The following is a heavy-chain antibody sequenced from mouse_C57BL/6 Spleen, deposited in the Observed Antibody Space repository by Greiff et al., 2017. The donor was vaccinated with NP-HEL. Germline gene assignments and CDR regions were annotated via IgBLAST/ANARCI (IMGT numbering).Heavy chain of an antibody. D-gene: IGHD2-1*01. J-gene: IGHJ1*03. CDR2: INPSTGGT. CDR3: ARRGNYWYFDV. Sequence: EVKLQESGPELVKPGASVKISCKASGYSFTGYYMNWVKQSPEKSLEWIGEINPSTGGTTYNQKFKAKATLTVDKSSSTAYMQLKSLTSEDSAVYYCARRGNYWYFDVGGTGTTVTVSA. V-gene: IGHV1-42*01. CDR1: GYSFTGYY.